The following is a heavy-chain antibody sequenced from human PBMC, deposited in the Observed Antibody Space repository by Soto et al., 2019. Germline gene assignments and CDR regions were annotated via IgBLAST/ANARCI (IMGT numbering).Heavy chain of an antibody. J-gene: IGHJ5*02. Sequence: ASVKVSCKASGYTFTSYGIHWVRQAPGQRLEWMGWINAANGDTKYAQKFQGRVTLTRDTSIATAYLTLTSLTSDDTALYYCAKDLTRQLAYWLDPWGRNPGHRLL. D-gene: IGHD6-6*01. CDR2: INAANGDT. CDR1: GYTFTSYG. V-gene: IGHV1-3*01. CDR3: AKDLTRQLAYWLDP.